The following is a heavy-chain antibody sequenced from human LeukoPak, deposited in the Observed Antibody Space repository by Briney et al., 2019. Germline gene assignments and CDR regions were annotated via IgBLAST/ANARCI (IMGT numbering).Heavy chain of an antibody. CDR2: IYYSGST. CDR3: ARVVRTVAGFPFDY. J-gene: IGHJ4*02. Sequence: PSETLSLTCTVSGGSISSYYWSWILHPPGKGLGWIGYIYYSGSTNYNPSLKSRVTISVDTSKNQFSLKLSSVTAADTAVYYCARVVRTVAGFPFDYWGQGTLVTVSS. V-gene: IGHV4-59*01. CDR1: GGSISSYY. D-gene: IGHD6-19*01.